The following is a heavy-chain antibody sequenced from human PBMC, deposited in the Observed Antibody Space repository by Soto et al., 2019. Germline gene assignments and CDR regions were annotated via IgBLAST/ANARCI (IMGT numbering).Heavy chain of an antibody. V-gene: IGHV4-30-2*01. D-gene: IGHD3-22*01. CDR2: IYQSGST. CDR3: ARELLFYDSDGFSWDDAFDI. CDR1: GGSLSSSAYS. Sequence: SETLCLTCAVSGGSLSSSAYSWSWIRQPPGKGLEWIGFIYQSGSTYYNPSLKSRVTMSLDRPKNQFSLKLSSVTAADTAVYYCARELLFYDSDGFSWDDAFDICGQVTTVT. J-gene: IGHJ3*02.